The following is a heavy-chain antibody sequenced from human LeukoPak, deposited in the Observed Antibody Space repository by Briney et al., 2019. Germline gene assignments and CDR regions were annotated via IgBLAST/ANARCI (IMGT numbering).Heavy chain of an antibody. Sequence: ESGGPLRLSCAVSGFTLKSFAMSWVRRAPGEGVVWVSAISGSGGSTYYADSMKGLFTISRDNSKNTLYLQMNSLRAEDTAVYYCAKGSGYDSYFQHWGQGTLVTVSS. CDR1: GFTLKSFA. D-gene: IGHD5-12*01. V-gene: IGHV3-23*01. J-gene: IGHJ1*01. CDR3: AKGSGYDSYFQH. CDR2: ISGSGGST.